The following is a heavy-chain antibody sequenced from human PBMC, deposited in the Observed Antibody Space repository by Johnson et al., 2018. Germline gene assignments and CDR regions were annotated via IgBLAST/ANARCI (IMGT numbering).Heavy chain of an antibody. V-gene: IGHV3-9*01. Sequence: VQLVQSGGGVVQPGRSLRVSCVASGFIFDDFAMHWVRQVPGKGLEWVSSISWNSDSRDYVDSVKGRFTISRDNAKNSLYLEMNSLRPEDTALDYCVKESQGLLYHDVRAVWGQVTLVTVSS. D-gene: IGHD6-25*01. J-gene: IGHJ3*01. CDR2: ISWNSDSR. CDR1: GFIFDDFA. CDR3: VKESQGLLYHDVRAV.